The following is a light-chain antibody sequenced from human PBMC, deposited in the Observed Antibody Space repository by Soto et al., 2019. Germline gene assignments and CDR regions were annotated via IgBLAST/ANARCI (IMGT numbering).Light chain of an antibody. V-gene: IGLV2-23*03. CDR2: EGS. CDR3: CSYAGSNTFFYV. J-gene: IGLJ1*01. Sequence: QSALAQPASVSGSPGQSITISCTGTSSDVGSYNLVSWYQQHPGKAPKLMIYEGSKRPSGVSNRFSGSKSANTASLTISGLQAEDEADYYCCSYAGSNTFFYVFGTGTKVTVL. CDR1: SSDVGSYNL.